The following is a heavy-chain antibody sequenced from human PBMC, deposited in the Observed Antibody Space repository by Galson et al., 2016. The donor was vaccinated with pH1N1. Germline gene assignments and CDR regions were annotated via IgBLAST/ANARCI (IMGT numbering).Heavy chain of an antibody. J-gene: IGHJ4*02. CDR1: GFTFTSFS. Sequence: SLRLPCAASGFTFTSFSMNWVRQAPGKGLEWVSYISSAGWAIHYADSVKGRFTISRDNAKNSLYLQMNSLRAEDTAVYYCARDLTRRGSLPGYFFDSWGQGTLVAVSS. CDR3: ARDLTRRGSLPGYFFDS. V-gene: IGHV3-48*03. CDR2: ISSAGWAI. D-gene: IGHD2-15*01.